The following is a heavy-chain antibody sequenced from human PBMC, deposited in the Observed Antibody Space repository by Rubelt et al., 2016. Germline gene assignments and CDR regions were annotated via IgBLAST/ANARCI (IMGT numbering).Heavy chain of an antibody. CDR2: IHHSGDT. CDR3: AREDGDYAHH. CDR1: GGSFSGFH. V-gene: IGHV4-34*02. J-gene: IGHJ5*02. Sequence: QVQLQQWGAGLLKPSETLSLTCAVYGGSFSGFHWVWIRQPPGKGLEWIGEIHHSGDTNYNPSLKSRVTISVDTSKNQFPRKLSSVTAADTAVYYCAREDGDYAHHWGQGTLVTVSS. D-gene: IGHD4-17*01.